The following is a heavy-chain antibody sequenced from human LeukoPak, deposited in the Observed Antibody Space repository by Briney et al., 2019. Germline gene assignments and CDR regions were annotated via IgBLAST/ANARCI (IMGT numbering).Heavy chain of an antibody. J-gene: IGHJ6*02. Sequence: SETLSLTCTVSGGSISSYYWSWIRRPPGKGLEGIGYIYYSGSTNYNPALKSRVTISVDTSKNQFSLKLSSVTAADTAVYYCAREIRTPHYYYGMDVWGQGTTVTVSS. D-gene: IGHD1-14*01. CDR3: AREIRTPHYYYGMDV. CDR2: IYYSGST. CDR1: GGSISSYY. V-gene: IGHV4-59*01.